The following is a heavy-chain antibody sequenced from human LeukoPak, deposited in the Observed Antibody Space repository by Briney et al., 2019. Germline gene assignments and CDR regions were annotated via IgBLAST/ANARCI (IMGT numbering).Heavy chain of an antibody. V-gene: IGHV1-2*02. D-gene: IGHD2-15*01. CDR3: ASQTSKRYCSGGSCYFDAFDI. J-gene: IGHJ3*02. CDR2: INPNTGGT. Sequence: ASXKVSCKASGYTFTGYYMQWVRQAPGQGLEWMGWINPNTGGTNYAQKFQGRVTVTTDTSVSAGYMELSRLTSDDTAVYYCASQTSKRYCSGGSCYFDAFDIWGQGTMVTVSS. CDR1: GYTFTGYY.